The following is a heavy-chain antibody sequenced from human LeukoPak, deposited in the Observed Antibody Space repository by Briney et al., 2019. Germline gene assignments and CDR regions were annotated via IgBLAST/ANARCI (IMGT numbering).Heavy chain of an antibody. CDR1: GYTFTGYY. CDR2: INPNSGGT. Sequence: GASVKVSCKASGYTFTGYYMHWVRQAPGQGLEWMGWINPNSGGTNYAQKFQGRVTMTRDTSISTAYMELSRLRSDGTAVYYCARIAVTTSGYYGMDVWGQGTTVTVSS. D-gene: IGHD4-17*01. J-gene: IGHJ6*02. V-gene: IGHV1-2*02. CDR3: ARIAVTTSGYYGMDV.